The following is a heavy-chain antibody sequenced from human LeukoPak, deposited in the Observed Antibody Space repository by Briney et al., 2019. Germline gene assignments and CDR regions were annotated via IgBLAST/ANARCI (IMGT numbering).Heavy chain of an antibody. Sequence: SETLSFTCAVYGGSFSGYYWSWIRQPPGKGLEWFGEINHSGSTNYNPSLKSRVTISVDTSKNQFSLKLSSVTAADTAVYYCARQSSYGSRGYYYYYYMDVWGKGTTVTISS. D-gene: IGHD5-18*01. V-gene: IGHV4-34*01. CDR1: GGSFSGYY. CDR3: ARQSSYGSRGYYYYYYMDV. J-gene: IGHJ6*03. CDR2: INHSGST.